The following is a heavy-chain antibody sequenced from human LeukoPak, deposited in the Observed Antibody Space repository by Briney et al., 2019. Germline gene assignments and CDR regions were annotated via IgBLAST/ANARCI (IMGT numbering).Heavy chain of an antibody. J-gene: IGHJ6*02. D-gene: IGHD6-13*01. CDR2: ISYDRSNK. V-gene: IGHV3-30-3*01. Sequence: GGSLRLSCAASGFTFSSYAMHWVRQAPGKGLEWVAVISYDRSNKYYADSVKGRFTISRDNSKNTLSLQMNSLGAEDTAVYYCAREGYSSSWYSGYYYGMDVWGQGTTVTVSS. CDR1: GFTFSSYA. CDR3: AREGYSSSWYSGYYYGMDV.